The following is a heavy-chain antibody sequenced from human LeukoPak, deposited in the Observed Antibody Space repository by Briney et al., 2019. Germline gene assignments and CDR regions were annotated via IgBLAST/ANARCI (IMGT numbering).Heavy chain of an antibody. Sequence: SETLSLTCTVSGGSISYSSYYWGWIRQPPGKGLEWIGSIYYTGSSYYNPSLKSRVTISVDTSENQFSLKLRSVTAADTAVYYCARDCSGGSCFSGPFEYWGQGTLVTVSS. CDR3: ARDCSGGSCFSGPFEY. D-gene: IGHD2-15*01. J-gene: IGHJ4*02. V-gene: IGHV4-39*02. CDR2: IYYTGSS. CDR1: GGSISYSSYY.